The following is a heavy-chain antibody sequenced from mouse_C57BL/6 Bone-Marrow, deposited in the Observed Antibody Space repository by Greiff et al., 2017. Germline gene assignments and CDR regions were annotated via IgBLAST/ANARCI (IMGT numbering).Heavy chain of an antibody. D-gene: IGHD2-4*01. J-gene: IGHJ3*01. CDR1: GFTFSDYG. V-gene: IGHV5-17*01. CDR3: ARPYDYDWFAY. Sequence: EVQVVESGGGLVKPGGSLKLSCAASGFTFSDYGMHWVRQAPEKGLEWVAYISSGSSTIYYADTVKGRFTISRDNAKNTLFLQMTSLRSEDTAMYYCARPYDYDWFAYWGQGTLVTVSA. CDR2: ISSGSSTI.